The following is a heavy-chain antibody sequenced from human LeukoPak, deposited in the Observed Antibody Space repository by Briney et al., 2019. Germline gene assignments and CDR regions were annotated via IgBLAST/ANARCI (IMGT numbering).Heavy chain of an antibody. V-gene: IGHV3-30*03. CDR2: ISYDGSNK. CDR1: GFTFSSYG. Sequence: GGSLRLSCAASGFTFSSYGMHWVRQAPGKGLEWVAVISYDGSNKYYADSVKGRFTISRDNSKNTLYLQMNSLRAEDTAIYYCARDAGSYNWFDPWGQGTLVTVSS. D-gene: IGHD3-10*01. CDR3: ARDAGSYNWFDP. J-gene: IGHJ5*02.